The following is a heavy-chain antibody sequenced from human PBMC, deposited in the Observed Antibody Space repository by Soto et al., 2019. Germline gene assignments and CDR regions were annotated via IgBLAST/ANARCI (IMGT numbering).Heavy chain of an antibody. D-gene: IGHD3-22*01. J-gene: IGHJ1*01. CDR3: AREWGYYDSSGYYLREYFQH. V-gene: IGHV3-30-3*01. CDR2: ISYDGSNK. CDR1: GFTFSSYA. Sequence: QVQLVEFGGGVVQPGRSLRLSCAASGFTFSSYAMHWVRQAPGKGLEWVAVISYDGSNKYYADSVKGRFTISRDNSKNTLYLQMNSLRAEDTAVYYCAREWGYYDSSGYYLREYFQHWGQGTLVTVSS.